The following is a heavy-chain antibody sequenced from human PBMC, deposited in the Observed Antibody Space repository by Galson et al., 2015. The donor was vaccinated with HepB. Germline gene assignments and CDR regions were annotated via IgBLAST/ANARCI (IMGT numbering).Heavy chain of an antibody. Sequence: SLRLSCAASGFTFSDHYMDWVRQAPGKGLEWIGRIRNNANRYTTEYAASVKGRFIISRDDSENSLYLQMNTLKTDDTAVYYCGREVADPASWDAIDIWGQGTVVTVSS. CDR1: GFTFSDHY. J-gene: IGHJ3*02. V-gene: IGHV3-72*01. CDR3: GREVADPASWDAIDI. CDR2: IRNNANRYTT.